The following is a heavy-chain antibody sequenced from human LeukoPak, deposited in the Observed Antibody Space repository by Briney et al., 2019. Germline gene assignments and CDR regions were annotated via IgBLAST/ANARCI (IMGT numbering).Heavy chain of an antibody. J-gene: IGHJ3*02. D-gene: IGHD3-22*01. CDR2: INNGNDNT. CDR3: ASSPYFYESSGYYDSDGIDI. V-gene: IGHV1-3*04. Sequence: ASVKVSCKASGYTFTSYAIHWVRQSPGQSLEWMGWINNGNDNTKYSQNFQGRVTISSDTSASTDYMELSRLRVEDTAVYFCASSPYFYESSGYYDSDGIDIWGQGTMVTVAS. CDR1: GYTFTSYA.